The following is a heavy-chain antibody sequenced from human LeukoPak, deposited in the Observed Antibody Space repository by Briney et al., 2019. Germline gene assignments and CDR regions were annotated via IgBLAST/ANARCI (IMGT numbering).Heavy chain of an antibody. J-gene: IGHJ5*02. CDR1: GGTFSSYA. Sequence: ASVKVSCQASGGTFSSYAISWVRQAPGQGLEWMGWIILISGTANYAQKFQGRVTITADESTSTAYMELSSLRSEDTAVYYCARDLRSRGYGGKGRDPWFDPWGQGTLVTVSS. CDR3: ARDLRSRGYGGKGRDPWFDP. V-gene: IGHV1-69*13. D-gene: IGHD4-23*01. CDR2: IILISGTA.